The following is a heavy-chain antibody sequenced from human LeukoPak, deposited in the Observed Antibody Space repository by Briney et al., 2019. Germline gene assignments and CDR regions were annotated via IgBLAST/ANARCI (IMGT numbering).Heavy chain of an antibody. V-gene: IGHV1-8*01. CDR3: ARVVDYGDYIDY. CDR1: GYTFTSYD. J-gene: IGHJ4*02. D-gene: IGHD4-17*01. Sequence: ASVNVSCKASGYTFTSYDINWVRQATGQGLEWIGWMNPNSGNTGYAQKFKGRVTMTRNTCISTAYMELSSLRYEDTDVYYCARVVDYGDYIDYWGQGTLVTVSS. CDR2: MNPNSGNT.